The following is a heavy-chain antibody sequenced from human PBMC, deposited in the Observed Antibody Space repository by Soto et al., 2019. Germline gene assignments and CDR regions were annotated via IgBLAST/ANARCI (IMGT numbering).Heavy chain of an antibody. CDR3: AFGWLSYPDYGLDV. CDR2: IIPVFGTT. D-gene: IGHD3-10*01. Sequence: QVQVVQSGAEVKKPGSSVKVSCRASGGSFSAYALSWVRQAPGQGLEWMGGIIPVFGTTNYARKFKGRLSVSADRGTRTASAYMELSSLRSEDTRIYYCAFGWLSYPDYGLDVWGRGTTVIVSS. V-gene: IGHV1-69*06. CDR1: GGSFSAYA. J-gene: IGHJ6*02.